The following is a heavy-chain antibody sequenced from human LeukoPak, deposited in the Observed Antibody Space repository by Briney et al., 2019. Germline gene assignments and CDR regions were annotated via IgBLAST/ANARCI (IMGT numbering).Heavy chain of an antibody. CDR1: GFTCSNYA. Sequence: PGGSLRLSWAASGFTCSNYAMSWVRQAPGKGLEWVSAISGSGGSTYYADSVKGRFTISRDNSKNTLYLQMNSLRAEDTAVYYCAKNSGSYDLHYWGQGTLVTVSS. V-gene: IGHV3-23*01. D-gene: IGHD1-26*01. J-gene: IGHJ4*02. CDR2: ISGSGGST. CDR3: AKNSGSYDLHY.